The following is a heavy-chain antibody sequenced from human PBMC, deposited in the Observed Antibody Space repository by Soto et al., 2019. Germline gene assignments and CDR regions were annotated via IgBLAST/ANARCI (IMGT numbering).Heavy chain of an antibody. D-gene: IGHD6-6*01. CDR2: MNSGGRS. CDR3: AKALQYSSSRDYFYYGMDV. V-gene: IGHV3-23*01. J-gene: IGHJ6*02. Sequence: GGSLRLSCAASGFTFSDYSMSWVRQSPGKGPEWVSGMNSGGRSYYADSVKGRFTISRDTSKNMLYLQMNSLRADDTAVFYCAKALQYSSSRDYFYYGMDVWGQGTTVTVSS. CDR1: GFTFSDYS.